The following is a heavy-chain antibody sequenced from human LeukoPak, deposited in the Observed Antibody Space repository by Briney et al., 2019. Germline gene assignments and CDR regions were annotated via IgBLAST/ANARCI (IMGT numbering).Heavy chain of an antibody. CDR3: ARGVASGWSLGLDY. Sequence: GGSLRLSCAASGFTFADYAMTWVRQAPGKGLEWVSPITSTGTSTFYADSVKGRFTVSRDNSNNTLFLQINSLRVEDSAVYYCARGVASGWSLGLDYWGRGTLVTVSS. CDR1: GFTFADYA. J-gene: IGHJ4*02. CDR2: ITSTGTST. V-gene: IGHV3-23*01. D-gene: IGHD6-19*01.